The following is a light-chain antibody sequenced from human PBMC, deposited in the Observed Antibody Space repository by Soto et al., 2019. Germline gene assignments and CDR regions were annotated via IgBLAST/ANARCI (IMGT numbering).Light chain of an antibody. CDR3: SSYTSSSTPHVV. V-gene: IGLV2-14*01. CDR2: EVS. CDR1: SSDVGGYNY. Sequence: QSALTQPASVSGSPGQSITISCTGTSSDVGGYNYVSWYQQHPGKAPKLMIYEVSNRPSGVSNRFSGSKSGNTASLTIFGLQAEDEADYYCSSYTSSSTPHVVFGGGTKVTVL. J-gene: IGLJ2*01.